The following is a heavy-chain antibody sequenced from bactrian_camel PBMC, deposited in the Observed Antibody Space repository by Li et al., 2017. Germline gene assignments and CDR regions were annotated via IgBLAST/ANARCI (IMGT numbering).Heavy chain of an antibody. Sequence: HVQLVESGGGSVQAGGSLRVSCTGRGFGPGYHRMGWYRQGAGNECDLVSSLSTTGITWYADSVKGRFTISRDDGRGTVSLQMDDLRPEDTAMYYCAAGLMFRQVPSLKSTEYNYWGQGTQVTVS. J-gene: IGHJ4*01. CDR2: LSTTGIT. CDR3: AAGLMFRQVPSLKSTEYNY. D-gene: IGHD3*01. CDR1: GFGPGYHR. V-gene: IGHV3S60*01.